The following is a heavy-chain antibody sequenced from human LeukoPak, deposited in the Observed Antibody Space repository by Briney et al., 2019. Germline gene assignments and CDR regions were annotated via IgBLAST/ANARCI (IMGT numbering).Heavy chain of an antibody. J-gene: IGHJ4*02. V-gene: IGHV4-30-4*01. D-gene: IGHD3-10*01. CDR2: IYYSGST. CDR3: ARGYYYGSGSYYKLYYFDC. CDR1: GGSISSGDYY. Sequence: SQTLSLTCTVSGGSISSGDYYWSWIRQPPGKGLEWIGYIYYSGSTYYNPSLKSRVTISVDTSKNQFSLKLSSVTAADTAVYYCARGYYYGSGSYYKLYYFDCWGQGTLVTVSS.